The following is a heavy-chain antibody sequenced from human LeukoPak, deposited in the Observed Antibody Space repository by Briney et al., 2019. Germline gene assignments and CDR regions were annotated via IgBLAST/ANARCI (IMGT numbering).Heavy chain of an antibody. J-gene: IGHJ4*02. CDR3: ARDLYYYGSGSYSYFDY. D-gene: IGHD3-10*01. CDR2: ISGSGGST. Sequence: GGSLRLSCAASGFTFSNYDMSWVRQAPGKGLEWVSTISGSGGSTYYADSVKGRFTISRDNSRDTLYLQMNSLRAEDTAVYYCARDLYYYGSGSYSYFDYWGQGTLVTVSS. CDR1: GFTFSNYD. V-gene: IGHV3-23*01.